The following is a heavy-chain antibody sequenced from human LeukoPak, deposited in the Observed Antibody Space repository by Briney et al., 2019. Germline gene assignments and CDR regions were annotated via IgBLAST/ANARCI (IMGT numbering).Heavy chain of an antibody. V-gene: IGHV4-61*02. CDR1: GGSISSGSYY. J-gene: IGHJ6*02. CDR2: IYTSGST. CDR3: ARVPREYYYYGMDV. Sequence: SETLSLTCTVSGGSISSGSYYWSWIRQPAGKGLEWIGRIYTSGSTNYNPSLKSRVTISVDTSKNQFSLKLSSVTAADTAVYYCARVPREYYYYGMDVWGQGTTVTVSS.